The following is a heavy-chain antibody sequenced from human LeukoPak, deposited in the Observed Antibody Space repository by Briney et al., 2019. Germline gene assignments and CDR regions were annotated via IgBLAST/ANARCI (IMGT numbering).Heavy chain of an antibody. CDR3: AKDKDYGDYVVGNWFDP. CDR2: ISGSGGST. Sequence: GGSLRPSCAASGFTFSSYWMSWVRRAPGKGVGWGPAISGSGGSTYYADSVKGRFTISRDNSKNTLYLQMNSLRAEDTAVYYCAKDKDYGDYVVGNWFDPWGQGTLVTVSS. J-gene: IGHJ5*02. V-gene: IGHV3-23*01. CDR1: GFTFSSYW. D-gene: IGHD4-17*01.